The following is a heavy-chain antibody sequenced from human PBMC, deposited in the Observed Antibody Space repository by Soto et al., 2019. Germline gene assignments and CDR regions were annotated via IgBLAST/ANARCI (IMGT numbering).Heavy chain of an antibody. J-gene: IGHJ4*02. CDR1: TFSFSDYY. CDR3: ASSVNSWEPLNR. Sequence: QLELVESGGGLVKPGGSLRLSCAASTFSFSDYYMSWIRQAPGKGLEWLSYISSSSAYTDYADSVKGRFTISRDNAKNSRYLQMNSLRAEDTAIYYCASSVNSWEPLNRWGQGTLVTVSS. D-gene: IGHD1-26*01. CDR2: ISSSSAYT. V-gene: IGHV3-11*05.